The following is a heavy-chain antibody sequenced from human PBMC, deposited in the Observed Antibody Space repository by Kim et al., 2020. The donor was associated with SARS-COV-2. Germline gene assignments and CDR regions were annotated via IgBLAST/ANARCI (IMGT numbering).Heavy chain of an antibody. Sequence: ASVKVSCKASGYTFTGYYMHWVRQAPGQGLEWMGWINPNSGGTNYAQKFQGRVTMTRDTSISTAYMELSRLRSDDTAVYYCARDTQWFGEFSRIREYYYYGMDVWGQGTTVTVSS. D-gene: IGHD3-10*01. V-gene: IGHV1-2*02. J-gene: IGHJ6*02. CDR3: ARDTQWFGEFSRIREYYYYGMDV. CDR1: GYTFTGYY. CDR2: INPNSGGT.